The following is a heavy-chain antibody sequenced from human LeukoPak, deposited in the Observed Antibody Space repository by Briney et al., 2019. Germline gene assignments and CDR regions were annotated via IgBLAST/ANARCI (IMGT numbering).Heavy chain of an antibody. CDR2: INHSGST. CDR1: GGSFSGYY. CDR3: ASAIYYCSSTSFYTGYFDY. V-gene: IGHV4-34*01. J-gene: IGHJ4*02. D-gene: IGHD2-2*02. Sequence: PSETLSLTCAVYGGSFSGYYWSWIRHPPGKGLEWIGEINHSGSTNYNPSLKSRVTISVDTSKNQFSLKLSAVTAPDTAVYYCASAIYYCSSTSFYTGYFDYWGQGTLVTVSS.